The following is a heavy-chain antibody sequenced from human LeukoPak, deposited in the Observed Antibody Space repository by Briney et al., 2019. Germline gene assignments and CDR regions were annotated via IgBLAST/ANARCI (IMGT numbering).Heavy chain of an antibody. D-gene: IGHD3-10*01. Sequence: GGSLRLSCAASGFTFTSYAITWIRQAPGKGLEGVSSISGSGGITNYADSVKGRFTISRDNSKNTLYLQMNSLRAEDTAVYYCAKVLWFGDKYYFDYWGQGTLVTVSS. CDR1: GFTFTSYA. J-gene: IGHJ4*02. CDR3: AKVLWFGDKYYFDY. V-gene: IGHV3-23*01. CDR2: ISGSGGIT.